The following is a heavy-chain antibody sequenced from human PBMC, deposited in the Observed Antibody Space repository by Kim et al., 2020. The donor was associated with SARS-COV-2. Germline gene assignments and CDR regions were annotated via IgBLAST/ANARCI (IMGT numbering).Heavy chain of an antibody. CDR1: GGSISSSSYY. Sequence: SETLSLTCTVSGGSISSSSYYWGWIRQPPGKGLEWIGSIYYSGSTYYNPSLKSRVTISVDTSKNQFSLKLSSVTAADTAVYYCARHRRKVLRFLEWLLFDYWGQGTLVTVSS. J-gene: IGHJ4*02. CDR2: IYYSGST. D-gene: IGHD3-3*01. CDR3: ARHRRKVLRFLEWLLFDY. V-gene: IGHV4-39*01.